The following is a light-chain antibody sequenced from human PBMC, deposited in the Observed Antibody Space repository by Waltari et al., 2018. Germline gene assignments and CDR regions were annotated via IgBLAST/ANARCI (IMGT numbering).Light chain of an antibody. J-gene: IGLJ1*01. CDR2: GKN. CDR1: SLRRYY. CDR3: NSRDSSGNHRGV. V-gene: IGLV3-19*01. Sequence: SSELTQDPAVSVALGQTVRITCQGDSLRRYYASWYQQKPGQAPVLVIYGKNNRPSGIPDRFSGSSSGNTASLTITGAQAEDEADYYCNSRDSSGNHRGVFGTGTKVTVL.